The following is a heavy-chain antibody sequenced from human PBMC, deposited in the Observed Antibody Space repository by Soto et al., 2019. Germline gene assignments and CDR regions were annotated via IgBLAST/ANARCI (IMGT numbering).Heavy chain of an antibody. Sequence: SLKVSCKASGGPFSSYTISWVRQAPGQGLEWMGRIIPILGIANYAQRFQGRVTITADKSTSTAYMELSSLRSEDTAVYYCARDRCSSTSCYDHYGMDVWGQGTTVIVSS. CDR2: IIPILGIA. V-gene: IGHV1-69*04. J-gene: IGHJ6*02. CDR1: GGPFSSYT. D-gene: IGHD2-2*01. CDR3: ARDRCSSTSCYDHYGMDV.